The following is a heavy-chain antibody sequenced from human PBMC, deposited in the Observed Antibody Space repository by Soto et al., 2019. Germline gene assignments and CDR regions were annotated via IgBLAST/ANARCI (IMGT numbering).Heavy chain of an antibody. J-gene: IGHJ6*02. CDR1: GFTFSSYA. Sequence: GGSLRLSCAASGFTFSSYAMSWVRQAPGKGLEWVSAISGSGGSTYYADSVKGRFTISRDNSKNTLYLQMNSLRAEDTAVYYCAKALEYYDFWSGYYAYYATDVWCQGTTVTV. CDR2: ISGSGGST. D-gene: IGHD3-3*01. V-gene: IGHV3-23*01. CDR3: AKALEYYDFWSGYYAYYATDV.